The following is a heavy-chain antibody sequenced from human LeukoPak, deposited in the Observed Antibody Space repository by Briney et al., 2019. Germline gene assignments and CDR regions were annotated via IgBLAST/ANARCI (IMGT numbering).Heavy chain of an antibody. CDR3: AREDLGAAYFDF. V-gene: IGHV6-1*01. Sequence: SQTLSLTCAISGDSVSSSSDAWNWIRQSPSRGLEWLGRTYYRSKWYNDYAVSVKSRITINPDTSKNQFSLQLNSVTPDDTAVYYCAREDLGAAYFDFWGQGTLVTVSS. CDR2: TYYRSKWYN. CDR1: GDSVSSSSDA. D-gene: IGHD3-16*01. J-gene: IGHJ4*02.